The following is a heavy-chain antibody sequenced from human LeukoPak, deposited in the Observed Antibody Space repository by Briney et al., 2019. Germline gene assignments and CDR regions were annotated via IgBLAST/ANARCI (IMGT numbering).Heavy chain of an antibody. V-gene: IGHV3-23*01. CDR1: GFTFSSNA. Sequence: GSLRPSCAASGFTFSSNALSWVRQAPGKGLEWVSVIGTSVSGTYYADSVKGRFTISRDNSKNTVYLQLNSLRAEDTAVYYCAKRVAAPGRTYYFDYWGQGTLVIVSS. CDR3: AKRVAAPGRTYYFDY. CDR2: IGTSVSGT. D-gene: IGHD6-13*01. J-gene: IGHJ4*02.